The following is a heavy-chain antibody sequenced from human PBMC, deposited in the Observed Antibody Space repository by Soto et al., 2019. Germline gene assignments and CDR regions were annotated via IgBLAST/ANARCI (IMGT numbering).Heavy chain of an antibody. CDR2: IHPDEVTT. CDR3: VTLSTAVDGFAFDI. J-gene: IGHJ3*02. CDR1: GFKFNDYG. V-gene: IGHV3-74*01. Sequence: PGGSLRLSCTASGFKFNDYGMHWVRQAPGKGLVWVSRIHPDEVTTSYADSVRGRFTVSRDNVRNTLYLQMNSLRAEDTAMYYCVTLSTAVDGFAFDIWGRGTMVTVSS. D-gene: IGHD6-19*01.